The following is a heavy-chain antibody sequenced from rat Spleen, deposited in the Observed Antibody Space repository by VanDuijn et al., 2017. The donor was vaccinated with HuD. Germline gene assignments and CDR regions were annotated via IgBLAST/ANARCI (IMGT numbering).Heavy chain of an antibody. V-gene: IGHV5-29*01. CDR1: GFTFSDYY. Sequence: EVQLVESDGGLVQPGRSLKLSCAASGFTFSDYYMAWVRQAPTKGLEWVAAISHDGSTTYYRDSVKGRFTISRENAKTTLYLQMDSLRSEDTATYYCARHGTINTMVRYYFDYWGQGDMVTVSS. J-gene: IGHJ2*01. CDR3: ARHGTINTMVRYYFDY. D-gene: IGHD1-1*01. CDR2: ISHDGSTT.